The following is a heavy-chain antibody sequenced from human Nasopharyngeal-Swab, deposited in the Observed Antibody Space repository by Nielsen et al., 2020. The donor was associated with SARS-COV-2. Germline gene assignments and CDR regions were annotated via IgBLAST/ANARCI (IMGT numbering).Heavy chain of an antibody. V-gene: IGHV3-74*01. CDR1: GLAFSSHS. J-gene: IGHJ4*02. Sequence: GGSLRLSCAGSGLAFSSHSVPWVRQAPGKGLVWVSRISEDGSITTYADSVKGRFTISRDNAKNTLFLQMHSLRADDTAIYYCASQLGHPDSWGQGTLVTVSS. CDR2: ISEDGSIT. CDR3: ASQLGHPDS. D-gene: IGHD2-2*01.